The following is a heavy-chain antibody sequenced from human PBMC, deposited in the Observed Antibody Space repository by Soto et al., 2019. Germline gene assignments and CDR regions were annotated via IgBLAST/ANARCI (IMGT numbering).Heavy chain of an antibody. V-gene: IGHV1-18*04. CDR3: ARVRGIVVPAAGNLDY. D-gene: IGHD2-2*01. CDR1: GYTFTSYG. CDR2: ISAYNGNT. J-gene: IGHJ4*02. Sequence: ASVKVSCKASGYTFTSYGISWVRQAPGQGLEWMGWISAYNGNTNYAQKLQGRVTMTTETSTSTAYMELRSLRSDDTAVYYCARVRGIVVPAAGNLDYWGQANLVSVSS.